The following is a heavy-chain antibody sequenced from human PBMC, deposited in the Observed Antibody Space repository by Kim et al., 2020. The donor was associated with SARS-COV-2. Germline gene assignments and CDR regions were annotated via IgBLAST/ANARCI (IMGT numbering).Heavy chain of an antibody. J-gene: IGHJ4*02. CDR3: AKDRAQSGDLGY. D-gene: IGHD7-27*01. CDR1: GFTFDDYA. Sequence: GGSLRLSCAASGFTFDDYAMHWVRQAPGKGLEWVSGISWNSGSIGYADSVKGRFTISRDNAKNSLYLQMNSLRAEDTALYYCAKDRAQSGDLGYWGQGTLVTVSS. V-gene: IGHV3-9*01. CDR2: ISWNSGSI.